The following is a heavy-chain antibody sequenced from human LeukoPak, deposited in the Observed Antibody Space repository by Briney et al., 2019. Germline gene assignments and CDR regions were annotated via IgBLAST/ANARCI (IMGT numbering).Heavy chain of an antibody. V-gene: IGHV1-46*01. CDR2: INPSGGST. CDR3: AREDRRYCSSTSCPNDY. CDR1: GYTFTSYY. Sequence: ASVKVSCKASGYTFTSYYMHWVRPAPGQGLEWMGIINPSGGSTSYAQKFQGRVTMTRDTSTSTVYMELSSLRSEDTAVYYCAREDRRYCSSTSCPNDYWGQGTLVTVSS. D-gene: IGHD2-2*01. J-gene: IGHJ4*02.